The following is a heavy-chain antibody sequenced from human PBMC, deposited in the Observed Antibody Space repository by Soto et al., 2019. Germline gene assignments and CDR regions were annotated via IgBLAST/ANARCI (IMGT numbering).Heavy chain of an antibody. J-gene: IGHJ6*02. D-gene: IGHD1-1*01. CDR3: ARVDWNYYGMDV. V-gene: IGHV3-53*01. CDR2: IYSGGST. CDR1: GFTVSSNY. Sequence: GGVLRLSCAASGFTVSSNYMSWVRQAPGKGLEWVSVIYSGGSTYYADSVKGRFTISRDNSKNTLYLQMNSLRAEDTAVYYCARVDWNYYGMDVWGQGTTVTVSS.